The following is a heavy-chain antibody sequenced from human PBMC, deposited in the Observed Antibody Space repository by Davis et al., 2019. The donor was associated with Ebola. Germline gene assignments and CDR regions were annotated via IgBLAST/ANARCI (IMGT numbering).Heavy chain of an antibody. CDR2: IIPIFGIA. V-gene: IGHV1-69*13. CDR1: GGTFSSYA. J-gene: IGHJ6*02. Sequence: AASVKVSCKASGGTFSSYAISWVRQAPGQGLEWMGGIIPIFGIANYAQKFQGRVTITADESTSTAYMELSSLRSEDTAVYYCAGGITIFGVVDVWGQGTTVTVSS. CDR3: AGGITIFGVVDV. D-gene: IGHD3-3*01.